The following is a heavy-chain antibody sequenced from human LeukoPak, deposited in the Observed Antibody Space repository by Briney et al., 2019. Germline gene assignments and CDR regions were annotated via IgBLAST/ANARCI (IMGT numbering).Heavy chain of an antibody. CDR1: GFTVSSNY. J-gene: IGHJ4*02. D-gene: IGHD3-22*01. V-gene: IGHV3-66*01. Sequence: GGSLRLSCAVSGFTVSSNYMSWVRQAPGKGLEWVSIIYSGGSTHYADSVKGRITISRDNAKNSLYLQMNSLRAEDTAVYYCARATYYYDSSGYYYFDYWGQGTLVTVSS. CDR2: IYSGGST. CDR3: ARATYYYDSSGYYYFDY.